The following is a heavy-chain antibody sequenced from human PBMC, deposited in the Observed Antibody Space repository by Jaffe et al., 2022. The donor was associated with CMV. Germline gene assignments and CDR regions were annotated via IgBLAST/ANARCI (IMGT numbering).Heavy chain of an antibody. V-gene: IGHV1-69*09. CDR3: ARLTGHSGGKNDEDSDI. J-gene: IGHJ3*02. Sequence: QVQLVQSGAEVKKPGSSVKVSCKASGGTFSVYSISWVRQAPGQGLEWMGRISPVLGITNYAQRFQGRVTITADKSTNTAYMELNSLRSEDTAMYYCARLTGHSGGKNDEDSDIWGQGTKVTVSS. CDR1: GGTFSVYS. D-gene: IGHD2-15*01. CDR2: ISPVLGIT.